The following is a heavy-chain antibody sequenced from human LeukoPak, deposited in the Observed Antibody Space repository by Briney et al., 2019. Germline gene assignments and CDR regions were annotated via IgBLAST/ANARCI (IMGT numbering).Heavy chain of an antibody. CDR1: GFTFTTYW. V-gene: IGHV3-74*01. Sequence: GGSLRLSCAASGFTFTTYWMHWVRQVPGKGLVWVSHINSDGSITSYADSVKGRFTISGDNAKNTLYLQMNSLRAEDTAVYYCARDAVDTANAVWGQGTTVTVSS. D-gene: IGHD5-18*01. J-gene: IGHJ6*02. CDR2: INSDGSIT. CDR3: ARDAVDTANAV.